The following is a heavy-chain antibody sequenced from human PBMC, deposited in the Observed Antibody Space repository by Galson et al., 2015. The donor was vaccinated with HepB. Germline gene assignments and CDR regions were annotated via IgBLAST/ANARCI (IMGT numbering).Heavy chain of an antibody. J-gene: IGHJ4*02. V-gene: IGHV1-3*01. CDR3: ARCWWERDVAYDY. Sequence: SVKVSCKASGYTFTSYAMHWVRQAPGQRLEWMGWINAGNGNTKYSQKFQGRVTITRDTSASTAYMELSSLRSEDTAVYYCARCWWERDVAYDYWGQGTLVTVSS. CDR1: GYTFTSYA. D-gene: IGHD1-26*01. CDR2: INAGNGNT.